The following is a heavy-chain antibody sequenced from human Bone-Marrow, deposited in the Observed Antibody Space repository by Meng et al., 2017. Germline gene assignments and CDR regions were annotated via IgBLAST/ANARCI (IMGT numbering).Heavy chain of an antibody. CDR2: IDPNNDHT. CDR1: GYTFAAYW. J-gene: IGHJ4*02. Sequence: QVQLVQSGAEVKSPGASVKLSCKPSGYTFAAYWIHWLRQAPGQGLEWMGRIDPNNDHTQYAQNFQGRVTMTSDTSISTVYMELNGLRSDDTAVYYCARDEDISAAGKLFGDYWGQGTLVTVSS. CDR3: ARDEDISAAGKLFGDY. D-gene: IGHD6-13*01. V-gene: IGHV1-2*06.